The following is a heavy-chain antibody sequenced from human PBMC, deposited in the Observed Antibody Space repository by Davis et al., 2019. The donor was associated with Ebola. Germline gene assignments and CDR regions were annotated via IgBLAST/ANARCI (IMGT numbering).Heavy chain of an antibody. Sequence: GESLKISCATSGFTFSSFGMNWVRQAPGKGLEWVSFIRTGYTTTVYYAESVKGRFTGSRDNAKNSLYLQLNDLRDEDTAVYYCARDRSGGAFDIWGQGTMVTVSS. CDR3: ARDRSGGAFDI. CDR1: GFTFSSFG. D-gene: IGHD2-15*01. J-gene: IGHJ3*02. V-gene: IGHV3-48*02. CDR2: IRTGYTTTV.